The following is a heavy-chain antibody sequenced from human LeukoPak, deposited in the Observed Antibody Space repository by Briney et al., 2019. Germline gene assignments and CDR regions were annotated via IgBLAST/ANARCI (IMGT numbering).Heavy chain of an antibody. J-gene: IGHJ5*02. Sequence: SETLSLTCAVYGGSFSGYYWSWIRQPPGKGLEWIGEINHSGSTNYNPSLKSRVTISVDTSKNQFSLKLSSVTAADTAVYYCARGTARWFDPWGQGTLVTVSS. V-gene: IGHV4-34*01. CDR1: GGSFSGYY. CDR3: ARGTARWFDP. CDR2: INHSGST.